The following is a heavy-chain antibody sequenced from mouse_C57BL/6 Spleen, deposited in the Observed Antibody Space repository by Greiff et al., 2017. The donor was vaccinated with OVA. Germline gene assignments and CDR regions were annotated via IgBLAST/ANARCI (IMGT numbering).Heavy chain of an antibody. CDR2: ISSGGSYT. CDR1: GFTFSSYG. CDR3: ARHFDTVVATYYYAMDY. Sequence: EVMLVESGGDLVKPGGSLKLSCAASGFTFSSYGMSWVRQTPDKRLEWVATISSGGSYTYYPDSVKGRFTISRDNAKNTLYLQMSSLKSEDTAMYYCARHFDTVVATYYYAMDYWGQGTSVTVSS. V-gene: IGHV5-6*01. D-gene: IGHD1-1*01. J-gene: IGHJ4*01.